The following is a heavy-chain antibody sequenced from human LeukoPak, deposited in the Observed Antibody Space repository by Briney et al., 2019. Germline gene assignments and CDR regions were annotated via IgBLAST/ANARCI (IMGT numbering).Heavy chain of an antibody. CDR3: ARGPTYYYDRRGYYFDY. Sequence: GSLRLSCAASGFTFSDYYMSWIRQPPGKGLEWIGEINHSGSTNYNPSLKSRVTISVDTSKNQFSLKLSSVTAADTAVYYCARGPTYYYDRRGYYFDYWGQGTLVTVSS. V-gene: IGHV4-34*01. CDR1: GFTFSDYY. CDR2: INHSGST. D-gene: IGHD3-22*01. J-gene: IGHJ4*02.